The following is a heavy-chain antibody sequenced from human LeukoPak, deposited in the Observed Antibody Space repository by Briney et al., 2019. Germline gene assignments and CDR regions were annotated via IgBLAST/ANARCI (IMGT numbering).Heavy chain of an antibody. J-gene: IGHJ5*02. Sequence: GESLKISCKGSGYSFTSYWIGWVHQMPGKGLEWMGIIYPGDSDTRYSPSFQGQVTISADKSISTAYLQWSSLKASDTAMYYCARLPAARYCSSTSCHAFDPWGQGTLVTVSS. V-gene: IGHV5-51*07. CDR2: IYPGDSDT. CDR1: GYSFTSYW. CDR3: ARLPAARYCSSTSCHAFDP. D-gene: IGHD2-2*01.